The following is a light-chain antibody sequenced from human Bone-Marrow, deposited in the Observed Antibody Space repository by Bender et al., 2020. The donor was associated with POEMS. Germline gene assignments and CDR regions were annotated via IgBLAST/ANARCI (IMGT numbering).Light chain of an antibody. J-gene: IGLJ3*02. Sequence: QSVLTQPASASGTPGQRVTISCSGSSSKFGSYPVNWYQQLPGAAPKLVIFNNSQRPSGVPDRFSGPNSGTSASLAISGLLSDDEADFYCATWDDSLNGWVFGGGTKLTVL. V-gene: IGLV1-44*01. CDR3: ATWDDSLNGWV. CDR2: NNS. CDR1: SSKFGSYP.